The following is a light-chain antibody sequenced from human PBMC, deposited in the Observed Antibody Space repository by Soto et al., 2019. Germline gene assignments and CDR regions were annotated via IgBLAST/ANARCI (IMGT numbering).Light chain of an antibody. V-gene: IGKV3-15*01. CDR3: QQYNNWPQT. CDR2: GAS. Sequence: EIVMTHSPATLSVSPGERATLSCRASQSVSSNLAWYQQKPGQAPRLLIYGASTRATGIPARISGSGSGTESTHTASCLQSEDFAIYYCQQYNNWPQTFGRGTKTEIK. J-gene: IGKJ1*01. CDR1: QSVSSN.